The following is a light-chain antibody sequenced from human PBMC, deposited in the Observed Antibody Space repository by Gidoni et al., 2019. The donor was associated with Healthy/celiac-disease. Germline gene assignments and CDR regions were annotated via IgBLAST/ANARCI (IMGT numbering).Light chain of an antibody. Sequence: EIELTPSPATLSLSPGERATLSCRASQSVSSYLAWYQQKPGQAPRLLIYDASNRATGIPARFSGSGSGTDFTLTISSLEPEDFAVYYCQQRSNWLWTFXQXTKVEIK. J-gene: IGKJ1*01. CDR1: QSVSSY. CDR2: DAS. V-gene: IGKV3-11*01. CDR3: QQRSNWLWT.